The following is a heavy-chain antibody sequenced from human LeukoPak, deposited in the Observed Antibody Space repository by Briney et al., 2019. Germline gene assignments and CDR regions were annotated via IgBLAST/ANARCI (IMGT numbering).Heavy chain of an antibody. Sequence: PSETLSLTCTVSGGSISSYYWSWIWHPPGKGLEWIGYIYYSGSTNYNSSLKSRVTISVDTSKNQFSLKLSSVTAADTAVYYCAGNPYYYYGMDVWGQGTTVTVSS. D-gene: IGHD1-14*01. CDR1: GGSISSYY. CDR2: IYYSGST. V-gene: IGHV4-59*01. CDR3: AGNPYYYYGMDV. J-gene: IGHJ6*02.